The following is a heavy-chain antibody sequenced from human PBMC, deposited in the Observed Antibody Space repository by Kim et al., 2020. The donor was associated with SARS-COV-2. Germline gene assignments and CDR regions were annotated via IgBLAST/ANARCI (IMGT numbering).Heavy chain of an antibody. CDR2: IYYSGST. J-gene: IGHJ6*02. CDR1: GGSISSYY. Sequence: SETLSLTCTVSGGSISSYYWSWIRQPPGKGLEWIGYIYYSGSTNYNPSLKSRVTISVDTSKNQFSLKLSSVTAADTAVYYCARDRARGGVIAPDAYGMDVWAEGPRSPSP. D-gene: IGHD3-16*02. V-gene: IGHV4-59*01. CDR3: ARDRARGGVIAPDAYGMDV.